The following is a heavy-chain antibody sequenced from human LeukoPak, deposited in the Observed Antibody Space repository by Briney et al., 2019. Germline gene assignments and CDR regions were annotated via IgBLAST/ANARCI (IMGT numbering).Heavy chain of an antibody. CDR2: TTNKANSYTS. CDR1: GFSFSDHF. J-gene: IGHJ4*02. V-gene: IGHV3-72*01. CDR3: VRNYNSFDC. D-gene: IGHD5-24*01. Sequence: PGGSLRLSCAASGFSFSDHFMDWVRQAPGKGLVWVGRTTNKANSYTSEYAASVKGRFTISRDDSKNSLYLQMNSLKTEDTAVYFCVRNYNSFDCWGQGTLVTVSS.